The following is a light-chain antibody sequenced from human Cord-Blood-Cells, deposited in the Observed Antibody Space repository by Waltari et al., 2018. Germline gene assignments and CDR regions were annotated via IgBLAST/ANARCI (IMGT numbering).Light chain of an antibody. CDR1: ILRSYY. CDR2: GKN. J-gene: IGLJ3*02. Sequence: SSELTQDPAVSVALGQTVRITCQGDILRSYYASWSQQKPGQAPVLVIYGKNNRTSGIPDRFSGSSSGNTASLTITGAQAEDEADYYCNSRDSSGNHWVFGGGTKLTVL. CDR3: NSRDSSGNHWV. V-gene: IGLV3-19*01.